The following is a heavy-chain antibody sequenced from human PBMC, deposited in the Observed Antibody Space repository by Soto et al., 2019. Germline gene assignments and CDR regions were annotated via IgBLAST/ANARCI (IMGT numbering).Heavy chain of an antibody. CDR3: ARVSGSSQFDY. CDR1: GFTFSNYA. D-gene: IGHD6-13*01. V-gene: IGHV3-21*01. CDR2: ISSSSSYI. J-gene: IGHJ4*02. Sequence: GGSLRLSCADSGFTFSNYAMSWVRQAPGTGLEWVSSISSSSSYIYYADSVQGRFTISRDNAKNSLYLQMNSLRAEDTAVYYCARVSGSSQFDYWGQGTQVTVSS.